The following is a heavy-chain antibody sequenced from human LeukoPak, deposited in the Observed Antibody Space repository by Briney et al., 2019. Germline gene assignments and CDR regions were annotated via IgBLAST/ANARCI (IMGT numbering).Heavy chain of an antibody. V-gene: IGHV3-23*01. CDR3: AKAMDYRYNWFDP. D-gene: IGHD4-11*01. J-gene: IGHJ5*02. CDR2: ISGSGGST. Sequence: YAMSWVRQAPGKGLEWVSAISGSGGSTYYADSAKGRFTISRDNSKNTLYLQMNSLRAEDTAVYYCAKAMDYRYNWFDPWGQGTLVTVSS. CDR1: YA.